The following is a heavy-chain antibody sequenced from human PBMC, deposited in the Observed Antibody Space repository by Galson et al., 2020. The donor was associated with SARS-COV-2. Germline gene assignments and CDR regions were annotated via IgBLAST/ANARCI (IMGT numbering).Heavy chain of an antibody. CDR1: GFSLKNYG. J-gene: IGHJ4*02. CDR2: IWFDGSNK. D-gene: IGHD3-16*01. Sequence: GESLKISCGASGFSLKNYGMHWVHQVPGKGLEWVAVIWFDGSNKYYSDFVKGRFTISRDNSKNTLYLQMNSPRAEDTAVYYCARDGGVARHLDYWGQGTLVTVSS. CDR3: ARDGGVARHLDY. V-gene: IGHV3-33*01.